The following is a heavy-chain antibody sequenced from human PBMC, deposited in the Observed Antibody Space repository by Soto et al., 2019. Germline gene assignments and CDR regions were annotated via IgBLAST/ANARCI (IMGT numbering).Heavy chain of an antibody. Sequence: QVQLVESGGGLVKPGGSLRLSCAASGSSFSDYYMRWIRQSPGKGLEWLSYITSSSSYKHYADSVKGRFTISRDNAKHSLYLQMNSLSAEDTAVYYCAGGQDNLAVNFDYWGQGTPVTVSS. CDR2: ITSSSSYK. D-gene: IGHD1-1*01. V-gene: IGHV3-11*05. CDR1: GSSFSDYY. J-gene: IGHJ4*02. CDR3: AGGQDNLAVNFDY.